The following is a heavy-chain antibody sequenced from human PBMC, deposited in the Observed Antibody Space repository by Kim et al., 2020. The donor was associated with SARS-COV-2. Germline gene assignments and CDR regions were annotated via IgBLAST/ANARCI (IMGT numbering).Heavy chain of an antibody. CDR2: ISGNDDYT. J-gene: IGHJ5*02. CDR3: AKEYYGDHWIWFDP. Sequence: GGSLRLSCATSEFSFSSYAMSWVRQAPGKGLEWVSSISGNDDYTYYADSVKGRFTISRDNSKSTVYLQMSSLRGEDTAVYYCAKEYYGDHWIWFDPWGQGTLVTVSS. V-gene: IGHV3-23*01. CDR1: EFSFSSYA. D-gene: IGHD3-16*01.